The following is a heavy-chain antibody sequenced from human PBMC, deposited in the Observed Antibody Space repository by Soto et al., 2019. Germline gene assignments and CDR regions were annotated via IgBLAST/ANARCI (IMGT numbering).Heavy chain of an antibody. V-gene: IGHV1-46*03. CDR2: INPSGGST. D-gene: IGHD2-15*01. CDR1: GYTFTSYY. Sequence: QVQLVQSGAEVKKPGASVKVSCKASGYTFTSYYMHWVRQAPGQGLEWMGIINPSGGSTSYAQKFQGRVTMTRDTSTSTVYMELSSLRSEDTAVYYCATSYCSGGSCYSYDYWGQGTLVTVSS. J-gene: IGHJ4*02. CDR3: ATSYCSGGSCYSYDY.